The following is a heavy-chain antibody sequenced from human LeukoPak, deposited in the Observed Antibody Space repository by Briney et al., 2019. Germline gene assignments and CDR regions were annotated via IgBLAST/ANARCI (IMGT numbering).Heavy chain of an antibody. J-gene: IGHJ3*02. Sequence: TGGSLRLSCAASGFTFSSDAMSWVRQAPGKGLEWVSAISGSGGSTYYADSVKGRFTISRDNSKNKLSLQMNSLRGEDTAVYYCAKDLTPSRMVRGVTNAFDIWGQGTMVTVSS. CDR3: AKDLTPSRMVRGVTNAFDI. D-gene: IGHD3-10*01. CDR2: ISGSGGST. CDR1: GFTFSSDA. V-gene: IGHV3-23*01.